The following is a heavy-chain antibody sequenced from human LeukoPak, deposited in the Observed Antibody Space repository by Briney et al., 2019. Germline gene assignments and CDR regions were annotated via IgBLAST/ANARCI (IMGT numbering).Heavy chain of an antibody. D-gene: IGHD5-18*01. CDR1: GGSISSYY. J-gene: IGHJ4*02. CDR3: AREARGYSYGVVDY. CDR2: IYYSGST. V-gene: IGHV4-59*12. Sequence: PSETLSLTCTVSGGSISSYYWSWIRQPPGKGLEWIGYIYYSGSTNYNPSLKSRVTISVDTSKNQFSLKLSSVTAADTAVYYCAREARGYSYGVVDYWGQGTLVTVSS.